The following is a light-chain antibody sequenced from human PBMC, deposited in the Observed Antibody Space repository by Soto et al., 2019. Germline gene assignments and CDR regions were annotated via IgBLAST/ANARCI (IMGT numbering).Light chain of an antibody. CDR2: GAS. V-gene: IGKV3-20*01. CDR1: QSVSSSY. Sequence: EIVLTQSPGTLSLSPGERATLSCRASQSVSSSYLAWYQQKPGQAPRLFIYGASSRATGIPDRFSGSGSGTDFTLTISRLEPEDFAVYYCQRYGSSPPGLPFGGGTKVEIK. J-gene: IGKJ4*01. CDR3: QRYGSSPPGLP.